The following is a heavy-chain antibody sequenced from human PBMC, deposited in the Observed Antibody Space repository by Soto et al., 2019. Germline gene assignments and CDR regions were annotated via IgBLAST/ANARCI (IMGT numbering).Heavy chain of an antibody. D-gene: IGHD3-3*01. J-gene: IGHJ6*02. CDR3: PRGPRSGHTYCGIAV. Sequence: SETLSLTCTVSGDSISRGAYYWTWIRQHPVKGLEWIGYIYHSGSTYYNPSLKSRVTVSVDRSKNQFSLKLSSVTAADTAVYYCPRGPRSGHTYCGIAVWGQAPPVTLT. V-gene: IGHV4-30-2*01. CDR2: IYHSGST. CDR1: GDSISRGAYY.